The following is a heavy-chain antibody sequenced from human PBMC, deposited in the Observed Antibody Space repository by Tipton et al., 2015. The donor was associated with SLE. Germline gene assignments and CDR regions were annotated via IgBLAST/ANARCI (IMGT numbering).Heavy chain of an antibody. CDR2: IYHSGST. D-gene: IGHD2-2*01. J-gene: IGHJ6*02. V-gene: IGHV4-30-2*01. Sequence: TLSLTCAVSGGSISSGGYSWSWIRQPPGKGLEWIGYIYHSGSTYYNPSLKSRVTISVDRSKNQFSLKLSSVTAADTAEYYCAKGHCSSTSCYFYYYYYGMDVWGQGTTVTVSS. CDR1: GGSISSGGYS. CDR3: AKGHCSSTSCYFYYYYYGMDV.